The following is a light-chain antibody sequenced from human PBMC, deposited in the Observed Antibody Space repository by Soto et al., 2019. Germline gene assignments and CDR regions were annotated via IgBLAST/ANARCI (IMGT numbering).Light chain of an antibody. CDR2: GNR. CDR3: QAYDYSLTASV. Sequence: QSVLTQPPSVSGAPGQRVTISCTGSSSNIGAGHDVHWYQQLPGAAPKLVIFGNRNRPSGVPERFSGSKSGTSASLAITGLQAEDEADYYCQAYDYSLTASVFGGGTKLTVL. V-gene: IGLV1-40*01. J-gene: IGLJ3*02. CDR1: SSNIGAGHD.